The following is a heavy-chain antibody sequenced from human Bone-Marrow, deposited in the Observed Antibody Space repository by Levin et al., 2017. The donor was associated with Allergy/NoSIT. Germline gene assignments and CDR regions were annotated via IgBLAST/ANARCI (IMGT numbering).Heavy chain of an antibody. V-gene: IGHV3-74*01. CDR2: INSDGSTT. J-gene: IGHJ4*02. D-gene: IGHD6-13*01. CDR1: GFTFSSYW. CDR3: ARLAVTGTNY. Sequence: PGESLKISCAASGFTFSSYWMHWVRHAPGKGLVWVSQINSDGSTTNYADSVKGRFTISRDNAKNTLYLQMNSLRAEDTAIYYCARLAVTGTNYWGQGTLVTVSS.